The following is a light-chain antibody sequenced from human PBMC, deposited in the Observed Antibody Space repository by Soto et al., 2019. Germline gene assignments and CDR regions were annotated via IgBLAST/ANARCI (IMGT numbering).Light chain of an antibody. V-gene: IGKV1-17*02. Sequence: DIHMTQSPSSLSASVGDRVTITCRASQHIGIDLGWYQQKPGKAPQRLIYHTSHLQSGVPSRFSGRGSGTEFTLTINNLQPEDVATYYCLQHYFYSWTFGQGTKVDI. J-gene: IGKJ1*01. CDR3: LQHYFYSWT. CDR2: HTS. CDR1: QHIGID.